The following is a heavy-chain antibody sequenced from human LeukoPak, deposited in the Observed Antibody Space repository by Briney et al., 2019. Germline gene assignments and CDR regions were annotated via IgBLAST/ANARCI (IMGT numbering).Heavy chain of an antibody. J-gene: IGHJ4*02. CDR3: APIFGDYSDFDS. CDR1: GGSFSNYY. Sequence: PSETLSLTCAVYGGSFSNYYLSWVRQPPGKGLEWIGEITHHGSTNYNPSLESRVTISVDTSKNQFSLKLSSVAAADAAVYYCAPIFGDYSDFDSWGQGTLATVSS. D-gene: IGHD4-17*01. CDR2: ITHHGST. V-gene: IGHV4-34*01.